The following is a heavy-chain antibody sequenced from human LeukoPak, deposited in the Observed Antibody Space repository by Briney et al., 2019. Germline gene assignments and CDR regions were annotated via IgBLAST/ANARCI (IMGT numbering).Heavy chain of an antibody. V-gene: IGHV3-23*01. CDR3: AKDGKKLVATIYYYYYMDV. CDR2: ISGSGSST. CDR1: GFTFSSYA. D-gene: IGHD5-12*01. Sequence: GGSLRLSCAASGFTFSSYAMSWVRQAPGKGLEWVSAISGSGSSTYYADSVKGRFTISRDNSKNTLYLQIHSLRAEDTAVYYCAKDGKKLVATIYYYYYMDVWGKGTTVTISS. J-gene: IGHJ6*03.